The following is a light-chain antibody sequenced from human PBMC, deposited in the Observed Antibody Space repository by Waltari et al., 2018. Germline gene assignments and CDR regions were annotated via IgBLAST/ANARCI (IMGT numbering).Light chain of an antibody. CDR2: EFF. V-gene: IGLV2-23*02. CDR3: CSYAGSNSWV. Sequence: QSALIQPASVSGSPGQSRPLSCTRTTCNIWSHSLFSGYQQSPDKAPTCMLYEFFKRPSGVSNRFSGSKSGNTASLTISGLQAEDETDYYCCSYAGSNSWVFGGGTKVTVL. J-gene: IGLJ3*02. CDR1: TCNIWSHSL.